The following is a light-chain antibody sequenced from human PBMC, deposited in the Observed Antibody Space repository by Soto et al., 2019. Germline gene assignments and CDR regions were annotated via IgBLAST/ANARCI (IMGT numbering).Light chain of an antibody. CDR2: AAS. CDR1: QGISSY. Sequence: DIHMTQSPSSLSASVGYRFTITCRASQGISSYLAWYQQKPGKAPKLLIYAASTLQSGVPSRFSGSGSGTDFTLTIGSLQYEDFATYYCQQLNTFGPGTKVDIK. CDR3: QQLNT. J-gene: IGKJ3*01. V-gene: IGKV1-9*01.